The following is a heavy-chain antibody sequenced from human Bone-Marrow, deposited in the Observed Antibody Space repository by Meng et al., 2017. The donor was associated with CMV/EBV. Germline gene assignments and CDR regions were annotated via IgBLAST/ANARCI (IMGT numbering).Heavy chain of an antibody. CDR1: GFTFSSYA. D-gene: IGHD3-3*01. Sequence: GGSLRLSCATSGFTFSSYAMHWVRQAPGKGLEWVATISYDGNSEYYADSVKGRFTISRDNSKDTLFVQMNSLRAEDRAVYYCARGPTYSDFWRGDPPHYGVDVWGQRTTVTVSS. CDR3: ARGPTYSDFWRGDPPHYGVDV. J-gene: IGHJ6*02. V-gene: IGHV3-30*04. CDR2: ISYDGNSE.